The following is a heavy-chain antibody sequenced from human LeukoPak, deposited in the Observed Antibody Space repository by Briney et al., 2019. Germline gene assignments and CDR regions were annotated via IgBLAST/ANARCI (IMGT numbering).Heavy chain of an antibody. Sequence: SETLSLTCTVSGVSISSYYWSWIRQPPGKGLEWIGYIYYSGSTNYNPSLKSRVTISVDSSKNQFSLKLSSVTAADTAVYYCAGGSGRDYYYYYGMDVWGKGTTVTVSS. V-gene: IGHV4-59*01. CDR2: IYYSGST. J-gene: IGHJ6*04. D-gene: IGHD3-10*01. CDR3: AGGSGRDYYYYYGMDV. CDR1: GVSISSYY.